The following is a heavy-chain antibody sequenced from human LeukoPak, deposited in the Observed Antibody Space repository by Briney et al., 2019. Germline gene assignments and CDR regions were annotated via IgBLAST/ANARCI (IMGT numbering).Heavy chain of an antibody. CDR1: GFTVSSIY. V-gene: IGHV3-66*02. CDR3: ATHDRDSSSWSRFDY. CDR2: IYSGGST. Sequence: GGSLRLSCAASGFTVSSIYMSWVRQAPGKGLEWVSVIYSGGSTYYADSVKGRFTISRDNSKNTLYLQMNSLRAEDTAVYYCATHDRDSSSWSRFDYWGQGTLVTVSS. D-gene: IGHD6-13*01. J-gene: IGHJ4*02.